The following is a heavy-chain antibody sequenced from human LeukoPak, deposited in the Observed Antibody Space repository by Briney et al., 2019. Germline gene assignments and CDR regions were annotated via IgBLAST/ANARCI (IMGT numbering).Heavy chain of an antibody. V-gene: IGHV3-21*01. CDR1: GFTFSSYS. CDR2: ISSSSSYI. CDR3: ARPLTMVRGEDIFDY. J-gene: IGHJ4*02. Sequence: NPGGSLRLSCAASGFTFSSYSMNWVRQAPGKGLEWVSSISSSSSYIYYADSVKGRFTISRDNAKNSLYLQMNSLRAEDTAVYYCARPLTMVRGEDIFDYWGQGTLVTVSS. D-gene: IGHD3-10*01.